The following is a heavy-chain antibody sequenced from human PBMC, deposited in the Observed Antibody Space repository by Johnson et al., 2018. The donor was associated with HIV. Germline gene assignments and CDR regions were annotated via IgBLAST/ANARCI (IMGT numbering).Heavy chain of an antibody. Sequence: VQLVESGGGLVQPGRSLRLSCTASGFTFGDYAMSWFRQAPGKGLEWVGFIRSKAYGGTTEYAASVKGRFTISRDNSKNTLYLQMNSLRAEDTAVYYCARDCGSSCTFDIWGQGTMVTVSS. CDR2: IRSKAYGGTT. D-gene: IGHD6-6*01. V-gene: IGHV3-49*03. CDR1: GFTFGDYA. CDR3: ARDCGSSCTFDI. J-gene: IGHJ3*02.